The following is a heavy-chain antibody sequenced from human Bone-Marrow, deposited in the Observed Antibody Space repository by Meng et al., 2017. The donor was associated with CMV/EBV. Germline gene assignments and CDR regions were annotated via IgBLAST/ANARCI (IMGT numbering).Heavy chain of an antibody. V-gene: IGHV1-69*10. D-gene: IGHD3-22*01. Sequence: KVSCKASGGTFSSYTISWVRQAPGQGLEWMGGIIPILGIANYAQKFQGRVTITADKSTSTAYMELSSLRSEDTAVYYCARDRYYYDSSGYYYDEYYFDYWGQGTLVTVSS. CDR2: IIPILGIA. J-gene: IGHJ4*02. CDR3: ARDRYYYDSSGYYYDEYYFDY. CDR1: GGTFSSYT.